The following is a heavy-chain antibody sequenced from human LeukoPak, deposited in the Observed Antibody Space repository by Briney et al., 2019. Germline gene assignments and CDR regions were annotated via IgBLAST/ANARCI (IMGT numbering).Heavy chain of an antibody. J-gene: IGHJ4*02. CDR3: ARAPEDNWNDEALDC. Sequence: GASVKVSCKASGYTFTGYYMHWVRQAPGQGLEWMGWINPNSGGTNYAQKFQGRVTMTRDTSTSTIYMELSSLRSEDTAVYYCARAPEDNWNDEALDCWGQGTLVTVSS. D-gene: IGHD1-20*01. CDR1: GYTFTGYY. V-gene: IGHV1-2*02. CDR2: INPNSGGT.